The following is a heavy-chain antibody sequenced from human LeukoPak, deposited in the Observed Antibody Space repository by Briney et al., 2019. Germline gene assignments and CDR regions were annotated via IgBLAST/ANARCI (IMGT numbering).Heavy chain of an antibody. CDR1: GFTFSSYG. J-gene: IGHJ4*02. Sequence: QPGGSLRLSCAASGFTFSSYGMHWVRQAPGKGLEWVSYISSSGSTIYYADSVKGRFTISRDNAKNSLYLQMNSLRAEDTAVYYCAREEWLSRGLDYWGQGTLVTVSS. D-gene: IGHD6-19*01. V-gene: IGHV3-48*04. CDR2: ISSSGSTI. CDR3: AREEWLSRGLDY.